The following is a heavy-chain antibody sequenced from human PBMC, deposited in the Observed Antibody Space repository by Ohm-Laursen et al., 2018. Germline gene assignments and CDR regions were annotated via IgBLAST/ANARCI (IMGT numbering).Heavy chain of an antibody. CDR1: GFTFSSYG. CDR3: AKDIHGSGSANFGY. J-gene: IGHJ4*02. CDR2: ISYDGSNK. D-gene: IGHD3-10*01. V-gene: IGHV3-30*18. Sequence: TLSLTCAASGFTFSSYGMHWVRQAPGKGLEWVAVISYDGSNKYYADSVKGRFTISRDNSNNTLYLQLNSLRPEDTALYYCAKDIHGSGSANFGYWGQGTLVTVSS.